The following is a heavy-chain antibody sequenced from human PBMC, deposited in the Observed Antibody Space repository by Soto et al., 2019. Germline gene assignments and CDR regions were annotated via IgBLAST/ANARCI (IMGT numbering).Heavy chain of an antibody. CDR2: IIPIFGSA. CDR1: GGIFTSYS. J-gene: IGHJ5*02. CDR3: ARSPRGVVPNNWFDP. D-gene: IGHD3-3*01. V-gene: IGHV1-69*06. Sequence: QVQLVQSGAEVKKPGSSVKVSCKASGGIFTSYSISWVRQAPGQGLEWMGGIIPIFGSANYAQKFQGRVTITADTSTTTAYMELRSLRSEDTAVYYCARSPRGVVPNNWFDPWGQGTLVTVSS.